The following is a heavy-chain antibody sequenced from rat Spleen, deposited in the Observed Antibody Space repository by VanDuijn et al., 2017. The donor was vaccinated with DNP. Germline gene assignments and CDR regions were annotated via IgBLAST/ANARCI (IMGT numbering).Heavy chain of an antibody. J-gene: IGHJ4*01. D-gene: IGHD1-12*02. CDR3: ARVGDLHDGGDGDVLDV. V-gene: IGHV5-31*01. Sequence: EVQLVESGGDLVLPGRSLELSCRASGFTFSYYWMTWIRQVPGKGLEWIASITSGVGSTSYPDSVKGRFTISRDDARNTLYLQMNSLRSEDTATYYCARVGDLHDGGDGDVLDVWGQGTSVTVSS. CDR1: GFTFSYYW. CDR2: ITSGVGST.